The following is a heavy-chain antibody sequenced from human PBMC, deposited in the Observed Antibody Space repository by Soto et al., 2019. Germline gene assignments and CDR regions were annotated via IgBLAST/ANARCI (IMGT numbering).Heavy chain of an antibody. J-gene: IGHJ4*02. Sequence: QVQLVESGGGVVQPGRSLRLSCAASGFTFSSYGMHWVRQAPGKGLEWVAVIWYDGSNKYYADSVKGRFTISRDNSKNTLYLQMNSLRAEDTAVYYCARDRTGYSSSVPPYYWGQGTLVTVSS. CDR3: ARDRTGYSSSVPPYY. CDR1: GFTFSSYG. V-gene: IGHV3-33*01. CDR2: IWYDGSNK. D-gene: IGHD6-6*01.